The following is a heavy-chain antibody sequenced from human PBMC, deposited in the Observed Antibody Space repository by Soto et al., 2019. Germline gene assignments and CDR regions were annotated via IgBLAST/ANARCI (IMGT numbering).Heavy chain of an antibody. CDR1: GYTFTSYD. D-gene: IGHD6-13*01. CDR2: MNPNSGNT. V-gene: IGHV1-8*01. J-gene: IGHJ5*02. Sequence: ASVKGSCKASGYTFTSYDINWVRQATGQGLEWMGWMNPNSGNTGYAQKLQGRVTMTRNTSISTAYMELSSLRSEDTAVYYCARKGGSRRANWFDPWGQGTLVTVS. CDR3: ARKGGSRRANWFDP.